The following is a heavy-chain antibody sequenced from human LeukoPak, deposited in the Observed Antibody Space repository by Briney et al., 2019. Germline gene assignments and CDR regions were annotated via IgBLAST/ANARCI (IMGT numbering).Heavy chain of an antibody. J-gene: IGHJ4*02. CDR2: INHSGSN. CDR3: ARGGRSYRFDH. CDR1: GGSLDGYY. Sequence: SETLSLTCTISGGSLDGYYWSWIRQTPEKGMEWIAEINHSGSNNYNPSLASRVTISEDMSKNQLSLKLTPVTAADTAVYYCARGGRSYRFDHWGQGTLVTVSS. D-gene: IGHD2-15*01. V-gene: IGHV4-34*01.